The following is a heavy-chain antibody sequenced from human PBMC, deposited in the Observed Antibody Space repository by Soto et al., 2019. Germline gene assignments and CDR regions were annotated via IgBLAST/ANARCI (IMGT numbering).Heavy chain of an antibody. V-gene: IGHV1-69*13. J-gene: IGHJ4*02. CDR1: GGTFSSYV. D-gene: IGHD3-22*01. CDR2: IIPIFGTA. CDR3: ASHSGNYYDSSGYDETYFDY. Sequence: SVKVSCKASGGTFSSYVISWVRQAPGQGLEWMGGIIPIFGTANYAQKFQGRVTITADESTSTAYMELSSLRSEDTAVYYCASHSGNYYDSSGYDETYFDYWGQGTLVTVSS.